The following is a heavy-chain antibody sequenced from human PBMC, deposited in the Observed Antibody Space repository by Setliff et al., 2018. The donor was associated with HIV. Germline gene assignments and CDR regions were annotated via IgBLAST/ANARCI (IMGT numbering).Heavy chain of an antibody. D-gene: IGHD2-21*02. CDR1: GGSMSTYY. Sequence: SETLSLTCTVSGGSMSTYYWSWIRQPPGKGLEWIGYIYTSGSTNYNPYLRSRVTISVDTSKNHFSLRLSSVTAADTAVYYCARGEFYGGTDCYWSSFDYWGQGILVTVSS. V-gene: IGHV4-4*08. CDR3: ARGEFYGGTDCYWSSFDY. J-gene: IGHJ4*02. CDR2: IYTSGST.